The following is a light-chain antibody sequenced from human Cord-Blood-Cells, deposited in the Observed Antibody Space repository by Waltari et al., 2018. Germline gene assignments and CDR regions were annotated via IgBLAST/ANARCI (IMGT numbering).Light chain of an antibody. V-gene: IGLV1-40*01. CDR2: GNI. J-gene: IGLJ3*02. Sequence: QSVLTQPPSVSGAPGQRVTISCTGSSPNIGAGYAVHWYQQLPGTAPKLPIYGNINRPSGVPDRFSGSKSGTSASLAITGLQAEDEADYYCQSYDSSLSGWVFGGGTKLTVL. CDR1: SPNIGAGYA. CDR3: QSYDSSLSGWV.